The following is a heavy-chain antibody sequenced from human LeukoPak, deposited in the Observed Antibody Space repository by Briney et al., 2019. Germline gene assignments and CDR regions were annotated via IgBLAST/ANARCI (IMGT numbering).Heavy chain of an antibody. CDR2: FDPEDGET. D-gene: IGHD3-22*01. CDR3: AQAGRYYDSSGYYFDY. J-gene: IGHJ4*02. Sequence: GASVKVSCKVSGYTLTELSMDWVRQAPGQELEWMGGFDPEDGETIYAQKFQGRVTMTEDTSTDTAYMELSSLRSEDTAVYYCAQAGRYYDSSGYYFDYWGQGTLVTVSS. V-gene: IGHV1-24*01. CDR1: GYTLTELS.